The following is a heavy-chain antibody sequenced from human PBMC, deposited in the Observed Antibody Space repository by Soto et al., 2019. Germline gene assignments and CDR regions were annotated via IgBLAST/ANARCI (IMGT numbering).Heavy chain of an antibody. Sequence: QVQLVESGGGVVQLGRSLRLSCAASGFTSSSYGMHWVRQAPGKGLEWVAVIWYDGSNKYYADSVKGRFTISRDNSKNTLYLQMNSLRAEDTAVYYCARGGGSYFRDDYWGQGTLVTVSS. CDR1: GFTSSSYG. V-gene: IGHV3-33*01. CDR3: ARGGGSYFRDDY. J-gene: IGHJ4*02. CDR2: IWYDGSNK. D-gene: IGHD1-26*01.